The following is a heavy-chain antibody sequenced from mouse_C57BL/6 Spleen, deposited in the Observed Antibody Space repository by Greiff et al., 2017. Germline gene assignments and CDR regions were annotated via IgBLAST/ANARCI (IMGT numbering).Heavy chain of an antibody. CDR3: AREARGLYDYDGEAWFAY. CDR2: INYDGSST. CDR1: GFTFSDYY. D-gene: IGHD2-4*01. Sequence: EVMLVESEGGLVQPGSSMKLSCTASGFTFSDYYMAWVRQVPEKGLEWVANINYDGSSTYYLDSLKSRFIISRDNAKNILYLQMSSLKSEDTATYYCAREARGLYDYDGEAWFAYWGQGTLVTVSA. V-gene: IGHV5-16*01. J-gene: IGHJ3*01.